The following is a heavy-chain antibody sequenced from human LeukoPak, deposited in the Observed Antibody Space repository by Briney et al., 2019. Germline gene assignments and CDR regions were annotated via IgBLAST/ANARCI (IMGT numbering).Heavy chain of an antibody. V-gene: IGHV4-30-2*01. J-gene: IGHJ3*02. D-gene: IGHD3-22*01. Sequence: SETLSLTCAVSGGPISSGGYSWSWIRQAPGKGLEWVGYMFHSGSTYYNPSLKSRVTISLDRSKNQFSLELSSVTAADTAVYYCARAEDSSGYYHDAFDIWGQGTMVTVSS. CDR2: MFHSGST. CDR1: GGPISSGGYS. CDR3: ARAEDSSGYYHDAFDI.